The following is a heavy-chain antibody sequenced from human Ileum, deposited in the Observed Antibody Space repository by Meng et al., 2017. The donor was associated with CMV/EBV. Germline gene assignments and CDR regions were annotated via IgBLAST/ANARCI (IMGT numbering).Heavy chain of an antibody. Sequence: GESLKISCSASGFTFSGYWMTWVRQAPGTGLEFLATMNQDGSTRSYVDSVKGRFTISRDNAKNSLYLQMNSLRVEDTAMYYCARETNLGSWGQGTLVTVSS. CDR1: GFTFSGYW. CDR3: ARETNLGS. V-gene: IGHV3-7*01. D-gene: IGHD5-24*01. J-gene: IGHJ5*02. CDR2: MNQDGSTR.